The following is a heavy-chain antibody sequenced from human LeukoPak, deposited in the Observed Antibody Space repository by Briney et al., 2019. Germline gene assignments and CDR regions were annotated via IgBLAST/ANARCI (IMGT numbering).Heavy chain of an antibody. CDR1: GFTFSSNS. J-gene: IGHJ4*02. CDR2: IYSDNT. V-gene: IGHV3-53*01. D-gene: IGHD4/OR15-4a*01. CDR3: ARRAGAYSHPYDY. Sequence: GGSLRLSCTVSGFTFSSNSMSWVRQAPGKGLEWVSFIYSDNTHYSDSVKGRFTISIDNSNNTLYLQMNILRAEDTAVYYCARRAGAYSHPYDYWGQGTLVTVSS.